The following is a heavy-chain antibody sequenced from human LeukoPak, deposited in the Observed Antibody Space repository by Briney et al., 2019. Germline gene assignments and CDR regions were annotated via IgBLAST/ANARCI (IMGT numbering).Heavy chain of an antibody. J-gene: IGHJ3*02. CDR2: IWYDGTNT. CDR1: GFTFSSYG. Sequence: PGRSLRLSCAPSGFTFSSYGMHWVRHAPGKGLEWVAVIWYDGTNTYYVDSVKGRFTISRDNSKNTLYLQMNSIRAEDTAVYYCARDFCSGGSCYPDAFDIWGQGTMVTVSS. D-gene: IGHD2-15*01. CDR3: ARDFCSGGSCYPDAFDI. V-gene: IGHV3-33*01.